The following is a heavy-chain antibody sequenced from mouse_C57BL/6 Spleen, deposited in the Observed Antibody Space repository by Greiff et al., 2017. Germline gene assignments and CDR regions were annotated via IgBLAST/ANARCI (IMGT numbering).Heavy chain of an antibody. V-gene: IGHV2-3*01. D-gene: IGHD1-1*01. J-gene: IGHJ1*03. CDR3: AKRGRDWYFDV. CDR1: GFSLTSYG. Sequence: VKVVESGPGLVAPSQSLSITCTVSGFSLTSYGVSWVRQPPGKGLEWLGVIWGDGSTNYHSALISRLSISKDTSKGQIFLKRNSLQTDDTATCYCAKRGRDWYFDVWGTGTTVTVSS. CDR2: IWGDGST.